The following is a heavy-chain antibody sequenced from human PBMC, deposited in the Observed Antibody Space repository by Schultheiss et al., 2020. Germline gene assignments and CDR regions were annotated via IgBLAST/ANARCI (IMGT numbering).Heavy chain of an antibody. Sequence: GESLKISCKGSGYSFTSYWISWVRQMPGKGLEWMGRIDPSDSYTNYSPSFQGHVTISADKSISTAYLQWSSLKASDTAMYYCARQGPTHYCSSTSCPVDYWGQGTLVTGSS. J-gene: IGHJ4*02. CDR1: GYSFTSYW. V-gene: IGHV5-10-1*01. D-gene: IGHD2-2*01. CDR2: IDPSDSYT. CDR3: ARQGPTHYCSSTSCPVDY.